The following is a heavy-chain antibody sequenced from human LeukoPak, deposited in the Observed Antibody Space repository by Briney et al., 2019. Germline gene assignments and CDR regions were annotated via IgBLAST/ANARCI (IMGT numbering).Heavy chain of an antibody. CDR3: ARVPSSSYSYYFDY. CDR1: GYTFTSYD. V-gene: IGHV1-8*01. Sequence: ASVKVSCKASGYTFTSYDINWVRQATGQGLEWMGWMNPNSGNTGYAQKFQGRVTMTRNTSISTAYMELSSLRSEDTAVYYCARVPSSSYSYYFDYWGQGTLVTVSS. J-gene: IGHJ4*02. CDR2: MNPNSGNT. D-gene: IGHD6-13*01.